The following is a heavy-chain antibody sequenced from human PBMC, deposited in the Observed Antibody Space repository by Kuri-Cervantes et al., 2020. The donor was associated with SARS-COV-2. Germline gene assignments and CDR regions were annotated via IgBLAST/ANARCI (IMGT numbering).Heavy chain of an antibody. V-gene: IGHV1-18*04. D-gene: IGHD6-13*01. CDR2: ISAYNGNT. CDR1: GYTFTGYY. J-gene: IGHJ6*02. Sequence: ASVKVSCKASGYTFTGYYMHWVRQAPGQGLEWMGWISAYNGNTNYAQKLQGRVTMTTDTSTSTAYMELRSLRSDDTAVYYCAADRIWNSSSWYYYYGMDVWGQGTTVTVSS. CDR3: AADRIWNSSSWYYYYGMDV.